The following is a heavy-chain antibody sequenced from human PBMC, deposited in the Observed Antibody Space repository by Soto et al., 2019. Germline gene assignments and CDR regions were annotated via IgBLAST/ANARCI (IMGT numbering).Heavy chain of an antibody. V-gene: IGHV3-74*03. CDR1: GFTFSSYA. CDR2: INRDGSDT. J-gene: IGHJ4*02. D-gene: IGHD2-8*01. CDR3: ASTSYCLNGICYSYYFDY. Sequence: LRLSCAASGFTFSSYAMSWVRQAPGKGLVWVSRINRDGSDTLYAVSVKGRFTISRDNAKSTLYLQMNSLRAEDTAVYYCASTSYCLNGICYSYYFDYWGQGTPVTVSS.